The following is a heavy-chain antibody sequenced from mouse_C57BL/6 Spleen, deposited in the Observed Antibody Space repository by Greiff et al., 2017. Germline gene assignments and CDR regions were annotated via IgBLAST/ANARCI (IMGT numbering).Heavy chain of an antibody. D-gene: IGHD3-2*02. J-gene: IGHJ4*01. V-gene: IGHV5-9-1*02. CDR1: GFTFSSYA. CDR2: ISSGGDYI. CDR3: TIEETAQATRAIDY. Sequence: EVMLVESGEGLVKPGGSLKLSCAASGFTFSSYAMSWVRQTPEKRLEWVAYISSGGDYIYYADTVKGRFTISRDNARNTLYLRMSSLKSEDTAMYYCTIEETAQATRAIDYWGQGTSVTVSS.